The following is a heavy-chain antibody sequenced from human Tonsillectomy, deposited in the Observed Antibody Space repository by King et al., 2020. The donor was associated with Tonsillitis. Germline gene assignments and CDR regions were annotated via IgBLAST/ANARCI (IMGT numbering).Heavy chain of an antibody. CDR3: TTDWAFDI. J-gene: IGHJ3*02. V-gene: IGHV3-15*01. CDR1: ELSFSSSW. Sequence: DVQLVESGGGLVKPGGSLRLSGVASELSFSSSWMSWVRQAPGYGREWAGRIKSKRDGGTTDYAAPVKGRFRILRDDSKNTLYLQMNSLKTEDTAVYYCTTDWAFDIWGQGTMVTVSS. CDR2: IKSKRDGGTT.